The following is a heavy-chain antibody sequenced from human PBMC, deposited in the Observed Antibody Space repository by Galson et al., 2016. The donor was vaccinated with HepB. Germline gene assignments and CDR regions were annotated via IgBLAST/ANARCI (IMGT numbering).Heavy chain of an antibody. CDR1: GYRFPRYW. D-gene: IGHD3-10*01. CDR2: IYPAASDI. J-gene: IGHJ6*02. Sequence: QYGAAVTKPGESLKISCKGSGYRFPRYWIGWVRQMPGKGLEWMGIIYPAASDIKYSPSFQGQVTISADKSIRTAYLQWSSLKASDTAMYNCARSGQNHYYGMDVWGQGTTVTVSS. V-gene: IGHV5-51*03. CDR3: ARSGQNHYYGMDV.